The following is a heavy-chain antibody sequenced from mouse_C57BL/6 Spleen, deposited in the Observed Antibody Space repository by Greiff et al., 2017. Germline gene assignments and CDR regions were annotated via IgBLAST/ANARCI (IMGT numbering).Heavy chain of an antibody. V-gene: IGHV1-69*01. CDR2: IDPSDSYT. Sequence: VQLQQSGAELVMPGASVKLSCKASGYTFTSYWMHWVKQRPGQGLEWIGEIDPSDSYTNYNQKFKGKSTLTVDKSSSTAYMQLSSLTSEDSAVYYCARFRTQRYFDVWGTGTTVTVSS. CDR3: ARFRTQRYFDV. CDR1: GYTFTSYW. J-gene: IGHJ1*03.